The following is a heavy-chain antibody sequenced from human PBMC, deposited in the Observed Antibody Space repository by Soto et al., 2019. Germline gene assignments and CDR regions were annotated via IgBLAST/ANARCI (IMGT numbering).Heavy chain of an antibody. J-gene: IGHJ6*02. Sequence: LSLTCTVSGGSINGGGYYWSWIRQHPGKGLEWIGSIYYSGNTYYSPSLKSRVSISVDTSKNHFSLRLSSVTAADTAVYYCARDPSYGDYSYYGMDVWGQGTTVTVSS. CDR1: GGSINGGGYY. CDR3: ARDPSYGDYSYYGMDV. V-gene: IGHV4-31*03. CDR2: IYYSGNT. D-gene: IGHD4-17*01.